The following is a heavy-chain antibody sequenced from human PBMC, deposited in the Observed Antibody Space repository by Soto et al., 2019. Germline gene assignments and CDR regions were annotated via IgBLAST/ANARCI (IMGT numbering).Heavy chain of an antibody. CDR3: AKTLVEAVVGTYSV. CDR2: INRDESRR. CDR1: GFTFSSYW. Sequence: PGGSLRLSCAASGFTFSSYWMHWVRQAPGKGLVWVARINRDESRRDYADSVKGRFTISKDNAKNTLYLQMNSLRAEDTAVYYCAKTLVEAVVGTYSVWGEGTLVTVS. V-gene: IGHV3-74*01. J-gene: IGHJ4*02. D-gene: IGHD6-13*01.